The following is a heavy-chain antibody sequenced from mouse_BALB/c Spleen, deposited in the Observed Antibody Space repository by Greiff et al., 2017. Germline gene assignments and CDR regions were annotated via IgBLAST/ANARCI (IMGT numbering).Heavy chain of an antibody. J-gene: IGHJ3*01. CDR1: GYTFTDYN. CDR3: TRITGEFAY. CDR2: INPNNGGT. V-gene: IGHV1-18*01. D-gene: IGHD2-4*01. Sequence: VQLQQSGPELVKPGASVKIPCKASGYTFTDYNMDWVKQSHGKSLEWIGDINPNNGGTIYNQKFKGKATLTVDKSSSTAYMELRSLTSEDTAVYYCTRITGEFAYWGQGTLVTVSA.